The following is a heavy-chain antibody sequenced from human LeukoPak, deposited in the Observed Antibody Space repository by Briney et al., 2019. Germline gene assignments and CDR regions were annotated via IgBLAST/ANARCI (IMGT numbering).Heavy chain of an antibody. D-gene: IGHD3-3*01. CDR3: ARVYPISADAFDI. J-gene: IGHJ3*02. Sequence: SETLSLTCTVSGGSISGYHWSWIRQPPGKGLEWIGYIYYSGTTNYNPSLKSRVTMSLDTSKNQFSLRLSSVTAADTAVYYCARVYPISADAFDIWGQGTMVTVSS. CDR1: GGSISGYH. CDR2: IYYSGTT. V-gene: IGHV4-59*01.